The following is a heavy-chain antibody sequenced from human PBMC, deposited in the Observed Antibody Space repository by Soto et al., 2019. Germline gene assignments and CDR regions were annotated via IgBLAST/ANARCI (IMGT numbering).Heavy chain of an antibody. Sequence: EVQLVESGGGLEQPGGSLRLSCAASGFIFDAYAMHWIRQAPGKGLARVAGISWNGGSIGYAESVKARFTISRVNAKNSLNLQMNSLRNEDTAVYSCGKYSAGRGCFYYYYGLDVWGQGTTVTVSS. CDR1: GFIFDAYA. CDR2: ISWNGGSI. J-gene: IGHJ6*02. V-gene: IGHV3-9*01. CDR3: GKYSAGRGCFYYYYGLDV. D-gene: IGHD1-26*01.